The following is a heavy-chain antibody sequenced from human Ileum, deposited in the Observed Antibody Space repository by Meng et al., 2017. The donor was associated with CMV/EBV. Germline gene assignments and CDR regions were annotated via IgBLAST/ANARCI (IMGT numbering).Heavy chain of an antibody. CDR2: INNDGGRT. Sequence: GESLKISCAASGFTFSNYWMHWVRQAPGKGLVWLSHINNDGGRTTYADSARGRFTISRDNAKNTVYLQMNSLRAEDTDRYHGVRSAGGLDYWGQGTWVTVSS. J-gene: IGHJ4*02. CDR1: GFTFSNYW. D-gene: IGHD3-16*01. CDR3: VRSAGGLDY. V-gene: IGHV3-74*01.